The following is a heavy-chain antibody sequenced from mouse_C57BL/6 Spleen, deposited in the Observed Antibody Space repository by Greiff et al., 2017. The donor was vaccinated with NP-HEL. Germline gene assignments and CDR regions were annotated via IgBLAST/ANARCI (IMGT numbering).Heavy chain of an antibody. CDR1: GYTFTSYG. Sequence: QVQLQQSGAELARPGASVKLSCKASGYTFTSYGISWVKQRTGQGLEWIGEIYPRCGNTYYNEKFKGKATLTADKSSSTAYMELRSLTSEDSAVYFCARPYYYGSKPDYFDYWGQGTTLTVSS. CDR3: ARPYYYGSKPDYFDY. CDR2: IYPRCGNT. J-gene: IGHJ2*01. V-gene: IGHV1-81*01. D-gene: IGHD1-1*01.